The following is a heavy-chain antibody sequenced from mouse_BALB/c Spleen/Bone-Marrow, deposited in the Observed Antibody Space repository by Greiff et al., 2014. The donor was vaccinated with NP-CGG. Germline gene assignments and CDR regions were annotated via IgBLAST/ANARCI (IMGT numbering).Heavy chain of an antibody. CDR3: ARFFYDHDGPWFAY. V-gene: IGHV1-4*01. D-gene: IGHD2-4*01. CDR2: INPSSGYT. CDR1: GYTFTSYT. Sequence: QVQLKESGAELARPGASVKMSCKASGYTFTSYTMHWVKQRPGQGLEWIGYINPSSGYTNYNQKFKDKATLTADKSFSTAYMQLSSLTSEDSAVYYCARFFYDHDGPWFAYWGQGTLVTVSA. J-gene: IGHJ3*01.